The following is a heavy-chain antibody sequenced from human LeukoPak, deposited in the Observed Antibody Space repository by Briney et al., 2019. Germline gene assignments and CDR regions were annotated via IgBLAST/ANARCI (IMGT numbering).Heavy chain of an antibody. V-gene: IGHV4-30-4*08. CDR3: ARVRPHYYDSSGYGFYFDY. J-gene: IGHJ4*02. CDR1: GGSIRSSYYY. D-gene: IGHD3-22*01. Sequence: SETLSLTCTVSGGSIRSSYYYWGWIRQPPGKGLEWIGYIYYSGSTYYNPSLKSRVTISVDTSKNQFSLKLSSVTAADTAVYYCARVRPHYYDSSGYGFYFDYWGQGTLVTVSS. CDR2: IYYSGST.